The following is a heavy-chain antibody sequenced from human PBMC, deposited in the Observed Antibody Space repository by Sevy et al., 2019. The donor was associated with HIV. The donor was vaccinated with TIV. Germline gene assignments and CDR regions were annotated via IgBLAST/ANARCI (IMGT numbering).Heavy chain of an antibody. CDR1: GFTFSRYV. CDR3: AKRDLNHQFLLDY. J-gene: IGHJ4*02. V-gene: IGHV3-30*18. D-gene: IGHD2-21*01. Sequence: GGSLRLSCAASGFTFSRYVMHWVRQAPGKGLEWLAVLSYDGSDESYADSVRGRFPISRDNSKNTLFLQMNSLRAEDTAVYYCAKRDLNHQFLLDYWGQGTLVTVSS. CDR2: LSYDGSDE.